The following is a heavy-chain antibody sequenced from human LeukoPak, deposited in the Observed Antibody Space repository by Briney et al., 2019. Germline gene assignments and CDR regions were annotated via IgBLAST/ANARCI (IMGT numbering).Heavy chain of an antibody. V-gene: IGHV3-48*01. CDR2: ISSSSSTI. CDR3: ADFGGGRGN. Sequence: GGSLRLSCAASGFTFSSYSMNSVRPAPGKGLWWVSYISSSSSTIYYPDSVKGRFTISRDNAKNSLYLQMNSLRAEDTAVYYCADFGGGRGNWGQGTLVTVSS. CDR1: GFTFSSYS. J-gene: IGHJ4*02. D-gene: IGHD3-16*01.